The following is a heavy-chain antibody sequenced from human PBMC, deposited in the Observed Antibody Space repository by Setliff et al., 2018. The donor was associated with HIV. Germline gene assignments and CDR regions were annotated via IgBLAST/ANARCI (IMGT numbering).Heavy chain of an antibody. Sequence: ASVKVSCKASGYTFTSYGISWVRQAPGQGLEWMGWMNPDSGNTGYAQKFQGRVTMTRNTSISTAYMELSSLKSEDTAVSYCARPGNWGDRSMNYWGQGTLVTVSS. CDR1: GYTFTSYG. V-gene: IGHV1-8*02. D-gene: IGHD3-10*01. CDR2: MNPDSGNT. CDR3: ARPGNWGDRSMNY. J-gene: IGHJ4*02.